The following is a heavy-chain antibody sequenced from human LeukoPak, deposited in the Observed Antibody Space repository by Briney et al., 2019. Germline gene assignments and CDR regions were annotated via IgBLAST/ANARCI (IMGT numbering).Heavy chain of an antibody. J-gene: IGHJ4*02. V-gene: IGHV1-46*01. Sequence: ASVKVSFKASGYTFISYYMHWVRQAPGQGLEWMGIINPSGGDTEYAQSFQGRVTMSGETSTSTFYMELSSLRSEDTAVYYCARGRHILMVTVNFDYWGQGALVTVSS. D-gene: IGHD2-21*02. CDR1: GYTFISYY. CDR2: INPSGGDT. CDR3: ARGRHILMVTVNFDY.